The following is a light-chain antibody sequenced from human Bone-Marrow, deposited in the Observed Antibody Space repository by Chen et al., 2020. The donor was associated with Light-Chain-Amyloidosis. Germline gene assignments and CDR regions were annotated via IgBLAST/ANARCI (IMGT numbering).Light chain of an antibody. CDR1: DLPTKY. CDR2: RDI. Sequence: SYELTQPPSVSVSPGQTTRITCSGDDLPTKYAYWYQQKPGQAPVLVIHRDIERPSGISERFSGSSSGTTGTLTISGVQAEDEADYHCQSADSSGTYEVIFGGGTKLTVL. V-gene: IGLV3-25*03. CDR3: QSADSSGTYEVI. J-gene: IGLJ2*01.